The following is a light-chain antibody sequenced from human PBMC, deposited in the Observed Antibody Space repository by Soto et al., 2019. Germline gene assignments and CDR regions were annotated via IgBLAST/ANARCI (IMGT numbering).Light chain of an antibody. CDR3: QQYNNWPLT. CDR1: QSVSSN. J-gene: IGKJ4*01. V-gene: IGKV3-15*01. CDR2: GAS. Sequence: EIVMTQSPATLSVSPGERATLSCRASQSVSSNLAWYQQKPGQAPRLLIYGASTRATGIPARFSGSGSGTEFTLTISSMPSADSAVYYCQQYNNWPLTFGGGTKVDIK.